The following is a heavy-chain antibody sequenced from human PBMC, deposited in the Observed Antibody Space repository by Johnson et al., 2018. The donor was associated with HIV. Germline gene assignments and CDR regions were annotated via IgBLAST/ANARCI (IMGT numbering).Heavy chain of an antibody. V-gene: IGHV3-9*03. CDR1: GFTFDDYA. D-gene: IGHD2-2*01. CDR3: ASNGGYEGDAFDI. Sequence: VQLVESGGGVVRPGGSLRLSCAASGFTFDDYAMHWVRQAPGKGLEWVSGISWNSGSIGYADSVKGRFTISRDTSKNTLYLQMGSLGAEDMALYCCASNGGYEGDAFDIWGQGTMVTVSS. CDR2: ISWNSGSI. J-gene: IGHJ3*02.